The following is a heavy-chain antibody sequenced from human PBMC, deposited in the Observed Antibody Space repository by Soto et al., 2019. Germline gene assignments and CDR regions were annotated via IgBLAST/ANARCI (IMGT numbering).Heavy chain of an antibody. CDR3: ATALVRLSPRVPESQYYIMEI. CDR1: GHSFSAYY. J-gene: IGHJ6*02. Sequence: ASVKVSCTASGHSFSAYYMHWVRQAPGQGLEWMGWINPKSGATKYAQKFQGRVAMTRDTSITTAYLEFSSLTDDDTAVYYCATALVRLSPRVPESQYYIMEIWGPGTTVTVSS. V-gene: IGHV1-2*02. CDR2: INPKSGAT. D-gene: IGHD3-3*01.